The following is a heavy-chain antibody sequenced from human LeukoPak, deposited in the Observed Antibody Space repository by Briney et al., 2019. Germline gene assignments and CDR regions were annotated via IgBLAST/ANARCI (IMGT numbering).Heavy chain of an antibody. CDR3: ARGRGVLAYCGGDCYSSRWFDP. Sequence: SVKVSCKASGYTLTGYYMHCVRHAPRQGHKWMGIINPSGGSTSYAQKFQGRVTMTRDMSTSTVYMELSSLRSEVTAVYYCARGRGVLAYCGGDCYSSRWFDPWGQGTLVAVSS. CDR2: INPSGGST. CDR1: GYTLTGYY. J-gene: IGHJ5*02. D-gene: IGHD2-21*02. V-gene: IGHV1-46*01.